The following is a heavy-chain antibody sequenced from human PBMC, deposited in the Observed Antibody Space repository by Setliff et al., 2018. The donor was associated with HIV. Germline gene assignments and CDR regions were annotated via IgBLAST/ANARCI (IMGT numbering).Heavy chain of an antibody. J-gene: IGHJ5*02. V-gene: IGHV4-59*08. CDR1: GDSIMNYY. CDR2: IYYSGYTNARA. D-gene: IGHD3-10*01. CDR3: ERHQKGYYGSGSYSA. Sequence: KASETLSLTCNVSGDSIMNYYWSWIRQPPGKGLDWIGYIYYSGYTNARATYNPALQSRVTISEDTSKNQVSLKLRSVTAADTAMYYCERHQKGYYGSGSYSAWGQGKLVTVSS.